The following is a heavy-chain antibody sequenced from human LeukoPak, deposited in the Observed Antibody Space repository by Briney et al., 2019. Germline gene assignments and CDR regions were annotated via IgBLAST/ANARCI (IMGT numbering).Heavy chain of an antibody. Sequence: SQTLSLTCTVSGGSISSGDYYWSWIRQPPGKGLEWIGYIYYSGSTYYNPSLKSRVTISVDTSKNQFSLKLSSVTAADTAVYYCARETCGGDCYPRDWFDPWGQGTLVTVSS. D-gene: IGHD2-21*02. CDR2: IYYSGST. CDR3: ARETCGGDCYPRDWFDP. J-gene: IGHJ5*02. CDR1: GGSISSGDYY. V-gene: IGHV4-30-4*01.